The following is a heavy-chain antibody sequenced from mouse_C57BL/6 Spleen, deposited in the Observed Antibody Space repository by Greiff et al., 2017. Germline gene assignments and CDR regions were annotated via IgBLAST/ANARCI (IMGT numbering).Heavy chain of an antibody. CDR2: INPSNGGT. Sequence: QVQLQQPGTELVKPGASVKLSCKASGYTFTSYSMHWVKQRPGQVLEWIGNINPSNGGTNYNEKFKSKATLTVDKSSSTAYMQLSRLTSEDCAVYYCASDGSREAAWFADWGKGTLVTVSA. J-gene: IGHJ3*01. V-gene: IGHV1-53*01. D-gene: IGHD1-1*01. CDR1: GYTFTSYS. CDR3: ASDGSREAAWFAD.